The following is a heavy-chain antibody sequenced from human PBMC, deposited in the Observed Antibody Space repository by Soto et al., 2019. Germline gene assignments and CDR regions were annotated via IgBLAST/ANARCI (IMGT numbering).Heavy chain of an antibody. CDR3: TNSGTTGGY. J-gene: IGHJ4*02. CDR1: GSTFSGSA. CDR2: IRSKANSYAT. Sequence: GSLRLSCAASGSTFSGSAMHWVRQASGKGLEWVGRIRSKANSYATAYAASVKGRFTISRDDSKNTAYLQMNSLKTEDTAVYYCTNSGTTGGYWGQGTLVTVSS. V-gene: IGHV3-73*01. D-gene: IGHD1-7*01.